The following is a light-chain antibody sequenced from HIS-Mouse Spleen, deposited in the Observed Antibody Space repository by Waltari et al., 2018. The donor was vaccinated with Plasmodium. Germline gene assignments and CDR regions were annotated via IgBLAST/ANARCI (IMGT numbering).Light chain of an antibody. V-gene: IGLV3-10*01. CDR1: ALPKKK. J-gene: IGLJ3*02. CDR2: EDS. CDR3: YSTDSSGNHRV. Sequence: SYELTQPPSVSVSPGQTARITCPGDALPKKKAYWSQQKSGQAPVLVIYEDSKRPSGIPERFSGSSSGTMATLTISGAQVEDEADYYCYSTDSSGNHRVFGGGTKLTVL.